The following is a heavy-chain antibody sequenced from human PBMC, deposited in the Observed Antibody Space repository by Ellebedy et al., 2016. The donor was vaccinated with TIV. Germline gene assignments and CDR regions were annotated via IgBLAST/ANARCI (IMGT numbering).Heavy chain of an antibody. D-gene: IGHD2/OR15-2a*01. CDR2: ISAYNGHT. V-gene: IGHV1-18*01. CDR3: ATVGRRQQVFSPLDY. J-gene: IGHJ4*02. CDR1: GYTFTRYG. Sequence: ASVKVSXXASGYTFTRYGISWVRQAPGQGLEWMGWISAYNGHTKYAQKFQGRVTMTTDTSTSTAYMELRSLRSDDTAVYYCATVGRRQQVFSPLDYWGQGTLITVSS.